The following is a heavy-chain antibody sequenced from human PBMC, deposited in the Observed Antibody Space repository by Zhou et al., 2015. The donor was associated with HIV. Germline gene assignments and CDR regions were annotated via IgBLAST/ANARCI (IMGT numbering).Heavy chain of an antibody. CDR1: GGTFSSYT. J-gene: IGHJ4*02. CDR3: ARARDYGDSVNNYYFDY. D-gene: IGHD4-17*01. Sequence: QVQLVQSGAEVKKPGSSVKVSCKASGGTFSSYTISWVRQAPGQGHEWMGRIIPILDIANYAQKFQGRVTIAADKSTSTAYMELSSLRSEDTAVYYCARARDYGDSVNNYYFDYWGQGTLVTVSS. CDR2: IIPILDIA. V-gene: IGHV1-69*02.